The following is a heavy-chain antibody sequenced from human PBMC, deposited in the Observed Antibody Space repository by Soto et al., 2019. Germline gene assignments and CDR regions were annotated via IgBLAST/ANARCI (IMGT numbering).Heavy chain of an antibody. Sequence: GGSLRLSCEASGFIVSSTYMGWVRQAPGKGLEWASVIYSGGSINYADSVKGRFTISRDMSKNTLYLQMNSLTAEDTAVYFCARGVTDRHGWYHFDHWGRGTPVTVSS. V-gene: IGHV3-66*01. CDR2: IYSGGSI. J-gene: IGHJ4*02. CDR1: GFIVSSTY. D-gene: IGHD6-19*01. CDR3: ARGVTDRHGWYHFDH.